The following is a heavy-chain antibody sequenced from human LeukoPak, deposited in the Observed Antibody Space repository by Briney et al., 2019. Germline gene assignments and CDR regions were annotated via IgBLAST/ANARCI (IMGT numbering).Heavy chain of an antibody. J-gene: IGHJ6*02. CDR1: GGTFNSYA. CDR3: ARDWYYGMDV. CDR2: IIPIFGIA. Sequence: SVKVSCKASGGTFNSYAISWVRQAPGQGLEWMGRIIPIFGIANYAQKFQGRVTITADKSTSTAYMELSSLRSEDTAVYYCARDWYYGMDVWGQGTTVTVSS. V-gene: IGHV1-69*04.